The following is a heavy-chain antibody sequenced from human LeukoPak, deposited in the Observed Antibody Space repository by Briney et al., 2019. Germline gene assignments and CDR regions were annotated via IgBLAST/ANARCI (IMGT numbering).Heavy chain of an antibody. CDR3: ARALPPSNFDY. CDR1: GYSISSGYY. CDR2: IYHSGGT. J-gene: IGHJ4*02. V-gene: IGHV4-38-2*02. Sequence: SETLSLTCTVSGYSISSGYYWGWIRQPPGKGLEWIGSIYHSGGTYYNPSLKSRVTISVDTSKNQFSLKLSSVTAADTAVYYCARALPPSNFDYWGQGTLVTVSS.